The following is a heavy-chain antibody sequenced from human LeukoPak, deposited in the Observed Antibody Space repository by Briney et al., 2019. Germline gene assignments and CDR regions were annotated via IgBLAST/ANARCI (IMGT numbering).Heavy chain of an antibody. CDR3: ARDRWTAAARRDMWGYYYYYYMDV. Sequence: SETLSLTCTVSGGSISSGSYYWSWIRQPAGKGLEWIGRIYTSGSTNYNPSLKSRVTISVDTSKNQFSLKLSSVTAADTAVYYCARDRWTAAARRDMWGYYYYYYMDVWGKGTTVTVSS. V-gene: IGHV4-61*02. CDR2: IYTSGST. D-gene: IGHD6-13*01. CDR1: GGSISSGSYY. J-gene: IGHJ6*03.